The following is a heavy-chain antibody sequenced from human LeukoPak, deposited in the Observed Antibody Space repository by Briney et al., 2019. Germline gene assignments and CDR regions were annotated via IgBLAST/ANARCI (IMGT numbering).Heavy chain of an antibody. D-gene: IGHD3-22*01. J-gene: IGHJ1*01. CDR3: AKMIVVVTGYFQH. CDR1: GFTFSSYA. V-gene: IGHV3-23*01. Sequence: PGGSLRLSCAASGFTFSSYAMSWVRQAPGKGLEWVSAISGSGGSTYYADSVKGRFTISRDNSKNTLYLQMNSLRAEDTAVYYCAKMIVVVTGYFQHWGQRTLVTVSS. CDR2: ISGSGGST.